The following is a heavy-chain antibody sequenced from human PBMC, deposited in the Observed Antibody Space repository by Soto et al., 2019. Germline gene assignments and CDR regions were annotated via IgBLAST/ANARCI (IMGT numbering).Heavy chain of an antibody. CDR2: ISATADTT. D-gene: IGHD1-26*01. CDR3: ANAWEQRH. CDR1: GLTVGTYA. J-gene: IGHJ4*02. Sequence: EVVLLESGGGLVQPGESLRLSCVASGLTVGTYAMSWVRQAPGKGLEWVSGISATADTTYYAGSVKGRFTMSRDKSKTMVYLPMDSLRVEDTDLYYCANAWEQRHWGKGTLVTVSS. V-gene: IGHV3-23*01.